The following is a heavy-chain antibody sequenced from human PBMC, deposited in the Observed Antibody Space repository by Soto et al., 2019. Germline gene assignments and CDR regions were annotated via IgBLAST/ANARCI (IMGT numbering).Heavy chain of an antibody. V-gene: IGHV1-69*06. CDR1: GGTLDSQG. J-gene: IGHJ3*02. Sequence: QVQLVQSGAEVQKPGSSVKVSCKASGGTLDSQGISWFRQAPGQGLEWMGRITPVSETANYAQRFQGRVTITADKSRSTAYMELSGLKSDDTAVYYCARGRLTATKSGARGAFEIGGQGTMIIVSS. CDR3: ARGRLTATKSGARGAFEI. CDR2: ITPVSETA. D-gene: IGHD1-26*01.